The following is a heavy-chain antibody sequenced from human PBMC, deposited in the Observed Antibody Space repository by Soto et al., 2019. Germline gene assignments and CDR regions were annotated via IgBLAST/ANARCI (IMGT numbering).Heavy chain of an antibody. CDR2: IIPIFGTA. CDR3: ARAYYDILTGPPTGYYYGMDV. V-gene: IGHV1-69*13. CDR1: GGTFSSYA. Sequence: GASVTVSCKASGGTFSSYAISWVRQAPGQGLEWMGGIIPIFGTANYAQKIQGRVTITADESTSTAYMELSSLRSEDTAVYYCARAYYDILTGPPTGYYYGMDVWGQGTTVTVSS. J-gene: IGHJ6*02. D-gene: IGHD3-9*01.